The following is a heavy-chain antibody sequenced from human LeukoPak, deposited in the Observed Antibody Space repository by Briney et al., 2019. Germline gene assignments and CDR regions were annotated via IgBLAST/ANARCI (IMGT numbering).Heavy chain of an antibody. D-gene: IGHD6-19*01. J-gene: IGHJ5*02. V-gene: IGHV3-15*01. CDR2: IKSKTDGGTT. CDR3: TTDRIAVAGYNWFDP. CDR1: GFTFSNAW. Sequence: GGSLRLSCAASGFTFSNAWMSWVRQAPEKGLEWVGRIKSKTDGGTTDYAAPVKGRFTISRDDSKNTLYLQMNSLKTEDTAVYYCTTDRIAVAGYNWFDPWGQGTLVTVSP.